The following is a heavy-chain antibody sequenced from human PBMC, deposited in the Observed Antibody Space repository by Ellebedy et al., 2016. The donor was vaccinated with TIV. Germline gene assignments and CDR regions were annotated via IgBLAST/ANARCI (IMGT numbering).Heavy chain of an antibody. J-gene: IGHJ4*02. V-gene: IGHV3-23*01. CDR2: ISNGGDTT. D-gene: IGHD6-13*01. CDR1: GFTFSSYS. Sequence: GESLKISCEASGFTFSSYSMNWVRLAPGKGLEWVSVISNGGDTTYADSVKGRFTISRDNSKRTLYLQMYSLRADDTAIYYCAKLSGVLSWYADYWGLGARVTVSS. CDR3: AKLSGVLSWYADY.